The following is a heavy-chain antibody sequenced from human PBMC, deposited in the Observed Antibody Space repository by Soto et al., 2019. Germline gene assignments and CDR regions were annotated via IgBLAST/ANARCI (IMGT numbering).Heavy chain of an antibody. J-gene: IGHJ3*01. CDR2: IFHGGNT. D-gene: IGHD2-15*01. Sequence: ASETLSLTCAVSGFFISSGNYWGWIRKPPGKGLEWIGSIFHGGNTYYNPSLKSRVTISVDMSKNQFSLKLNSVTAADTAVYYCARARWYDAFDVWGQGTVVTVSS. V-gene: IGHV4-38-2*01. CDR1: GFFISSGNY. CDR3: ARARWYDAFDV.